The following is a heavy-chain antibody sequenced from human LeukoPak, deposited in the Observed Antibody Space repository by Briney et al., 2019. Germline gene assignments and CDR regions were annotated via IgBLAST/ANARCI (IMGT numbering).Heavy chain of an antibody. CDR3: ARDDRGLWLSVGAFDI. CDR2: IYTSGST. V-gene: IGHV4-4*07. CDR1: GGSISSYY. J-gene: IGHJ3*02. Sequence: PSETLSLTCTVSGGSISSYYWSWIRQPAGKGLEWIGRIYTSGSTNYNPSLKSRVTMSVDTSKNQFSLKLSSVNAADTAVYYCARDDRGLWLSVGAFDIWGQGTMVTVSS. D-gene: IGHD5-18*01.